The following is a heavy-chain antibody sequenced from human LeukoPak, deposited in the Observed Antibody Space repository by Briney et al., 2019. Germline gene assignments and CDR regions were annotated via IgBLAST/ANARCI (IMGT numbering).Heavy chain of an antibody. Sequence: EASVKVSCKASGYAFTNYAISWVRQAPGQGLEWMGWISVYNGNTNYAQKLQGRVTMTADTSTTTAYMELRSLRSDDTAVYYCARDHRDYDSSGYLEYFQHWGQGTLVTVSS. V-gene: IGHV1-18*01. CDR3: ARDHRDYDSSGYLEYFQH. J-gene: IGHJ1*01. CDR1: GYAFTNYA. D-gene: IGHD3-22*01. CDR2: ISVYNGNT.